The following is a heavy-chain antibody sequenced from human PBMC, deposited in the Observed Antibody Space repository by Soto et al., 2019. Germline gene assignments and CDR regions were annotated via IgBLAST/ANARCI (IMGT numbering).Heavy chain of an antibody. CDR1: GGSISSYC. CDR3: ARGVVTMVRGVIITGLYYFDY. V-gene: IGHV4-4*07. D-gene: IGHD3-10*01. Sequence: SETLSLTCTVSGGSISSYCWSWIRQPAGKGLEWIGRIYTSGSTNYNPSLKSRVTMSVDTSKNQFSLKLSSVTAADTAVYYCARGVVTMVRGVIITGLYYFDYWGQGTLVTVSS. J-gene: IGHJ4*02. CDR2: IYTSGST.